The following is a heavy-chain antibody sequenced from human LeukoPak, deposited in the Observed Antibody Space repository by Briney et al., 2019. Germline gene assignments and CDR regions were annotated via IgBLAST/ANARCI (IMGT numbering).Heavy chain of an antibody. CDR3: ARDGIVVVPAAPPARRYYYYGMDV. V-gene: IGHV4-59*01. Sequence: SETLSLTCTVSGGSISSYYWSWIRQPPGKGLEWIGYIYYRGSTNYNPSLKSRVTISVDTSKNQFSLKLSSVTAADTAVYYCARDGIVVVPAAPPARRYYYYGMDVWGKGTTVTVSS. D-gene: IGHD2-2*01. CDR2: IYYRGST. J-gene: IGHJ6*04. CDR1: GGSISSYY.